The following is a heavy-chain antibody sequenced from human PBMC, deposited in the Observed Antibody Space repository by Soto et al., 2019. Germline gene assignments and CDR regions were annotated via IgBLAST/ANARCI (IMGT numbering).Heavy chain of an antibody. CDR3: AADVNPVQSFWSVVDAFDI. V-gene: IGHV1-58*01. D-gene: IGHD3-3*01. CDR2: IVVGSGNT. CDR1: GFTFTSSA. J-gene: IGHJ3*02. Sequence: SVKVSCKASGFTFTSSAVQWVRQARGQRLEWIGWIVVGSGNTNYAQKFQERVTITRDMSTSTAYMELSSLSSEDTAVYYCAADVNPVQSFWSVVDAFDIWGQGTMVTVSS.